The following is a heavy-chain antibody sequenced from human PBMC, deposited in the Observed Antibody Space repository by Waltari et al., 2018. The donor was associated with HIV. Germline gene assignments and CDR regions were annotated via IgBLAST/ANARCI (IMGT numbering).Heavy chain of an antibody. CDR1: GGSISSYY. CDR2: IYYSGST. CDR3: ARDRDFWSGHYYYYGMDV. D-gene: IGHD3-3*01. J-gene: IGHJ6*02. V-gene: IGHV4-59*01. Sequence: QVQLQESGPGLVKPSETLSLTCTVSGGSISSYYWSWIRQPPGKGLEWIGYIYYSGSTNYNPSLKSRVTISVATSKNQFSLKLSSVTAADTAVYYCARDRDFWSGHYYYYGMDVWGQGTTVTVSS.